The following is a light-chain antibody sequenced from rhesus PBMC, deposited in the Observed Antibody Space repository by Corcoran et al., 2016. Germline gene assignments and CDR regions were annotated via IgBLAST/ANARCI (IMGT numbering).Light chain of an antibody. Sequence: DIKMTQSPSSLSASVGYTVTITCRASQGIRSYLNWFQQKPGKAPKHLIYDASTLESGVPSRFRGSGSGTDFTLTVSSLQPDDFATYYCLQHSTYPYTFGPGTKVEIK. CDR3: LQHSTYPYT. J-gene: IGKJ2*01. V-gene: IGKV1-28*03. CDR2: DAS. CDR1: QGIRSY.